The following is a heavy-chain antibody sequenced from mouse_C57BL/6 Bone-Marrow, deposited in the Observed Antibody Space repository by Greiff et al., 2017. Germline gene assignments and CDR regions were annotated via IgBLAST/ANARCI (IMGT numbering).Heavy chain of an antibody. J-gene: IGHJ3*01. D-gene: IGHD2-4*01. CDR1: GYTFTDYY. V-gene: IGHV1-77*01. CDR3: ASQNYYDYGGFAY. Sequence: QVQLQQSGAELVKPGASVKISCKASGYTFTDYYITWVKQRPGQGLEWIGKIGPGSGSTYYNEKFKGKATLTADKSSSTAYMQLSSLTSEDSAVYCCASQNYYDYGGFAYWGQGTLVTVSA. CDR2: IGPGSGST.